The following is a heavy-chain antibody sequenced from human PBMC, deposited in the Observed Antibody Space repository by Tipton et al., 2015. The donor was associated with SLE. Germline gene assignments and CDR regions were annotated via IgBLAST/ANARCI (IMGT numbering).Heavy chain of an antibody. D-gene: IGHD1-1*01. CDR2: IRFDGSNK. CDR1: GFSFSSNG. V-gene: IGHV3-30*02. J-gene: IGHJ4*02. Sequence: GSLRLSCVASGFSFSSNGMHWVRQAPGKGLEWVAFIRFDGSNKYYADSVKGRFTSSRDNAKNTLYLQMNSLIPEDTAVYYCARGSEYNLYWGQGTLVTVSS. CDR3: ARGSEYNLY.